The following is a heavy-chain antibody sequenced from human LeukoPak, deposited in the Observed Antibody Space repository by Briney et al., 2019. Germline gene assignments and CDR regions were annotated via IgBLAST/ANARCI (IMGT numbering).Heavy chain of an antibody. J-gene: IGHJ6*03. CDR3: AGRYSSSRGSFYMDV. Sequence: PSETLSLTCGVYGGSFSSYYWNWIRQTPGKGLEWIGEISHSGSTTNNPFLESRVTISVDTSKNKFSLRLNSMTAADTALYYCAGRYSSSRGSFYMDVWGKGTTVTVSS. D-gene: IGHD6-19*01. V-gene: IGHV4-34*01. CDR2: ISHSGST. CDR1: GGSFSSYY.